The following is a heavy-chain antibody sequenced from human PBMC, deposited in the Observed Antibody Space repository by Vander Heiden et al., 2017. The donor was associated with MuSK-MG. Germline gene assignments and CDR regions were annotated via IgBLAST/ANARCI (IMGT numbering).Heavy chain of an antibody. D-gene: IGHD3-22*01. CDR1: GYTFTGYY. CDR2: INPNSGGT. Sequence: QVQLVQSGAAVKKPGASVKVSCKASGYTFTGYYMHWVRQAPGQGLEWMGWINPNSGGTNYAQKFQGRVTMTRDTSISTAYMELSRLRSDDTAVYYCARVPSNSSGYYYWDYFDYWGQGTLVTVSS. J-gene: IGHJ4*02. V-gene: IGHV1-2*02. CDR3: ARVPSNSSGYYYWDYFDY.